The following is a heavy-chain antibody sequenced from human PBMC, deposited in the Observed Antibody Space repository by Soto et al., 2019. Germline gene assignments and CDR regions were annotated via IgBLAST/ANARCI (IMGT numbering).Heavy chain of an antibody. Sequence: PSETLSLTCTVSGGSISSSSYYWGWIRQPPGKGLEWIGSIYYSGSTYYNPSLKSRVTISVDTSKNQFSLKLSSVTAADTAVYYCASHVLRFLEWLFLDYWGQGTLVTVS. D-gene: IGHD3-3*01. J-gene: IGHJ4*02. CDR1: GGSISSSSYY. V-gene: IGHV4-39*01. CDR3: ASHVLRFLEWLFLDY. CDR2: IYYSGST.